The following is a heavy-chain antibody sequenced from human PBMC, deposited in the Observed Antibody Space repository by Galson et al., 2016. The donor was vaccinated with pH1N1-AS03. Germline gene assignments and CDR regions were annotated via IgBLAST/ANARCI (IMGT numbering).Heavy chain of an antibody. D-gene: IGHD2-15*01. CDR3: ARGRGFRPDTFDI. CDR2: ISGYDDDT. J-gene: IGHJ3*02. Sequence: SVKVSCKASGHTFSTYGVSWVRQAPGQGLEWMGWISGYDDDTNYAQNVAGRVTMTTDKSTSTVYMELRSLRSDDTAVYYCARGRGFRPDTFDIWGQGTTVTVSS. CDR1: GHTFSTYG. V-gene: IGHV1-18*04.